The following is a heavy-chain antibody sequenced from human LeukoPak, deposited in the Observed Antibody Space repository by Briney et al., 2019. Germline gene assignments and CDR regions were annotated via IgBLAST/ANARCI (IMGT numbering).Heavy chain of an antibody. J-gene: IGHJ3*01. CDR1: DGSISSYY. V-gene: IGHV4-59*01. D-gene: IGHD1-1*01. CDR2: IYYSGST. Sequence: SETLSLTCTVSDGSISSYYWSWIRQPPGKGLEWIGYIYYSGSTNYNPSLKSRVTISVDTSKNQFSLKLNSVTAADTAVYYCARTGTAVFRRYAFDVWGQGTMVTVSS. CDR3: ARTGTAVFRRYAFDV.